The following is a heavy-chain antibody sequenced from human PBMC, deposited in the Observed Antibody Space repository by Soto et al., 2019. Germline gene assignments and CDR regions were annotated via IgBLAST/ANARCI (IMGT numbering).Heavy chain of an antibody. D-gene: IGHD2-21*01. CDR3: SRGGGGGLFDL. CDR2: ISPKGTYR. J-gene: IGHJ5*02. V-gene: IGHV3-11*06. CDR1: GVTFSDYY. Sequence: QVQLVESGGGLVKPGGSLRLSCATSGVTFSDYYMSWIRQSPEKGLEFVSYISPKGTYRTYADSVKGRFTISRDNAKNYLYLQVNSLRAEDTAVYYCSRGGGGGLFDLWGQGTFVTVSS.